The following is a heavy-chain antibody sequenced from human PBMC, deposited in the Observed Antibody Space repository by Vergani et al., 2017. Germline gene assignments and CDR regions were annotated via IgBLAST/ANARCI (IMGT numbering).Heavy chain of an antibody. CDR1: GGYISSGSYY. D-gene: IGHD2-8*01. J-gene: IGHJ6*03. Sequence: QVQLQESGPGLVKPSQTLSLTCTVSGGYISSGSYYWSWIRQPAGKGLEWIGSIYTSGSTNYNTSLKSRVTISVDTSKNQFSLKLSSVTVADTAVYYCASEDDIVLGYMDVWGKGTTVTVSS. CDR3: ASEDDIVLGYMDV. V-gene: IGHV4-61*02. CDR2: IYTSGST.